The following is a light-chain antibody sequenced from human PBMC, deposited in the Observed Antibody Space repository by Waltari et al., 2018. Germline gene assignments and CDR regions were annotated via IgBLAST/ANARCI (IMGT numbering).Light chain of an antibody. CDR2: DVR. J-gene: IGLJ3*02. CDR3: SSYTRSSTWV. V-gene: IGLV2-14*03. CDR1: SSDVGAYDY. Sequence: HSALTQPASVSGSPGQSITISCTGTSSDVGAYDYVSWYQQYPGKAPKLMIYDVRKRPLGGANRFSGSKAGITASLSISGVQAEDEAYYYCSSYTRSSTWVFGGGTKLTVL.